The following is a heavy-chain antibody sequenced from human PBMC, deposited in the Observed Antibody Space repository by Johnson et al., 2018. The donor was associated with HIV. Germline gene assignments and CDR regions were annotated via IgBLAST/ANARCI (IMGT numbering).Heavy chain of an antibody. Sequence: VQLVESGGGLVQPGGSLRLSCAASGFTFSSYAMSWVRQAPGQGLEWVSALSGTGDSTYYADSVRGRFTISRDNSKNTLSLQMDSLRPEDTAVYYCARDPAYSSTWEGAFDVWGQGTMVTVSS. V-gene: IGHV3-23*04. D-gene: IGHD6-19*01. J-gene: IGHJ3*01. CDR1: GFTFSSYA. CDR3: ARDPAYSSTWEGAFDV. CDR2: LSGTGDST.